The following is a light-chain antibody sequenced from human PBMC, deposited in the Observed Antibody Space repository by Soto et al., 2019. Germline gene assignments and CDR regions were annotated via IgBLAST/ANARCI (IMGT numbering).Light chain of an antibody. CDR3: QQSNSYLIT. Sequence: DIQMTQSASTLPASVGDRVTLICRASQSISSWVAWYQQKPGKAPKLLSYDASSLERGVPLRFSGSGAGTEFTLTISSLQPDDFATYYCQQSNSYLITFGQGTRLAIK. CDR1: QSISSW. V-gene: IGKV1-5*02. CDR2: DAS. J-gene: IGKJ5*01.